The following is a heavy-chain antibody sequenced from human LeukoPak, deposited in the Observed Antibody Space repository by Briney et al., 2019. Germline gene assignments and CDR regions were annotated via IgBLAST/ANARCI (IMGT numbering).Heavy chain of an antibody. V-gene: IGHV3-21*01. Sequence: PGGSLRLSCAASGFTFSSYSMNWVRQAPGKRLEWVSSISSSSSYIYYADSVKGRFTISRDNAKNSLYLQMNSLRAEDTAVYYCARSKGSSFRSPFDYWGQGTLVTVSS. CDR2: ISSSSSYI. D-gene: IGHD6-6*01. CDR1: GFTFSSYS. J-gene: IGHJ4*02. CDR3: ARSKGSSFRSPFDY.